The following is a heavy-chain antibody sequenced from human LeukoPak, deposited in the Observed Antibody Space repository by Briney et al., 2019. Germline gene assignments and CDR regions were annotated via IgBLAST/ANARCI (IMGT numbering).Heavy chain of an antibody. J-gene: IGHJ5*02. V-gene: IGHV5-51*01. CDR2: IYPGDSDT. CDR3: ARGGYSGYAGFDP. CDR1: GYTFTSYW. D-gene: IGHD5-12*01. Sequence: GVSLKISCKGSGYTFTSYWVGWVRQMPGKGLEWMGTIYPGDSDTRYSPSFQGQVTISADKSISTAYLQWSSLKASDTAMYYCARGGYSGYAGFDPWGQGTLVTVSS.